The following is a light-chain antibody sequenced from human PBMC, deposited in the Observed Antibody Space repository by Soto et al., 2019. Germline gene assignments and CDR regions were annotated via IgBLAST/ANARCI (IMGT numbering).Light chain of an antibody. CDR1: QSVSSNY. V-gene: IGKV3-20*01. J-gene: IGKJ4*01. CDR3: QQYCSAPRVT. CDR2: GAS. Sequence: EIVLTQSPGTLSLSPGERATLSCRASQSVSSNYLAWYQQTPGQAPRLLIYGASSRATGIPDRFSGSGSGTDFTLTFSRLEPEDFAVYYCQQYCSAPRVTCGGGTKVVIK.